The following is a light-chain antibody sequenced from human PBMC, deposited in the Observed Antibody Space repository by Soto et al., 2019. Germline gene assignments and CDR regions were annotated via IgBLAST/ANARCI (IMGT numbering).Light chain of an antibody. J-gene: IGKJ5*01. V-gene: IGKV3-15*01. CDR1: HIVMKD. CDR2: GAS. CDR3: QQYYNWPRT. Sequence: VMTQSPATLSVSPGEIANLSFSASHIVMKDLAWYQQKPGQAPRLLFYGASTGATGLPARFSGSGSGTEFTLTINSLQAEDCAVYYRQQYYNWPRTFGQGTRLEIK.